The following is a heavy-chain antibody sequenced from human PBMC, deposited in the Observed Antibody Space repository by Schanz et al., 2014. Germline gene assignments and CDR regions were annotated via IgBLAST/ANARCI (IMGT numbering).Heavy chain of an antibody. D-gene: IGHD3-22*01. V-gene: IGHV3-7*01. Sequence: EVQLVESGGDLLQPGGSLRLSCAASGFTFGTFWMSWVRQAPGKGLEWVDNINQDGSDKSYVDSVKGRFTISRDNAKNSLYLQMNSLRAEDTAVYYCARDKGGYYHFDYWGQGSLVTVSS. CDR2: INQDGSDK. CDR3: ARDKGGYYHFDY. J-gene: IGHJ4*02. CDR1: GFTFGTFW.